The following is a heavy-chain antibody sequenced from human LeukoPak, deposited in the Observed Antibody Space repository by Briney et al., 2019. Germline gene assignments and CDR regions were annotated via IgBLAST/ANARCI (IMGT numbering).Heavy chain of an antibody. CDR1: GFTFSSYW. Sequence: GGSLRLSCAASGFTFSSYWMSWVRQAPGKGLEWVSAISGSGGSTYYADSVKGRFTISRDNSKNTLYLQMNSLRAEDTAVYYCARGYSYGYHYWGQGTLVTVSS. J-gene: IGHJ4*02. CDR3: ARGYSYGYHY. CDR2: ISGSGGST. D-gene: IGHD5-18*01. V-gene: IGHV3-23*01.